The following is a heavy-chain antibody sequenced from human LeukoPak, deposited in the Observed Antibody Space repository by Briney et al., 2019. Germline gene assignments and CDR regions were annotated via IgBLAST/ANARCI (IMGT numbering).Heavy chain of an antibody. CDR1: GFSFSSFA. CDR3: AKGTLGSCSGPRCYPLDY. Sequence: PGGSLRLSCAASGFSFSSFAMNGVRQPPGKGPEWVSILTGTGGNTWYADSVQGRFTISRDNSQNTLYLQMNSLRAEDTAVYYCAKGTLGSCSGPRCYPLDYWGQGTLVTVSS. J-gene: IGHJ4*02. D-gene: IGHD2-15*01. CDR2: LTGTGGNT. V-gene: IGHV3-23*01.